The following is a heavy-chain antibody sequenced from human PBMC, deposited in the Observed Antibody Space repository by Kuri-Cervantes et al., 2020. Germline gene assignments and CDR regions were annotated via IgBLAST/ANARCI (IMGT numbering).Heavy chain of an antibody. V-gene: IGHV1-69*13. D-gene: IGHD2-2*01. CDR1: GGTFSSYA. CDR2: IITVFGTA. CDR3: ARVVVVVPDPNTGGWYFDF. J-gene: IGHJ2*01. Sequence: SVKVSCKASGGTFSSYAISWVRQAPGKGLEWMGGIITVFGTAKYAQKFQGRVTITADDSTSTAYMELSSLRSEDTTVYYCARVVVVVPDPNTGGWYFDFWGRGTLVTVSS.